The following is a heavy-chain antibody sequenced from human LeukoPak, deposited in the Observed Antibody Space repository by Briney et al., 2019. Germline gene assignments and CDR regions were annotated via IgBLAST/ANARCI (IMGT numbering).Heavy chain of an antibody. CDR3: ARDVGYCSSTSCYGYYHFDY. V-gene: IGHV1-46*01. J-gene: IGHJ4*02. Sequence: ASVKVSFKASGYTFTSYYMHWVRQAPGQGLEWMGIINPSGGSTSYAQKFQGRVTMTRDTSTSTVYMELSSLRSEDTAVYYCARDVGYCSSTSCYGYYHFDYWGQGTLVTVSS. D-gene: IGHD2-2*01. CDR2: INPSGGST. CDR1: GYTFTSYY.